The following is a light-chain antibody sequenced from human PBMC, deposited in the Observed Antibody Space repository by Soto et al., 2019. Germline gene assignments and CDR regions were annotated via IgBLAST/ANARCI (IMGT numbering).Light chain of an antibody. Sequence: QSVLTQAPSASGTPGQGVTISCSGSASKIGNNIVNWYQQVPGSAPKLIIHTDIQRPSGVPDRFSGSKSGTSASLAISGLQSADEADYYCAAWDDSLNGVIFGGGTKLTVL. CDR3: AAWDDSLNGVI. CDR2: TDI. V-gene: IGLV1-44*01. CDR1: ASKIGNNI. J-gene: IGLJ2*01.